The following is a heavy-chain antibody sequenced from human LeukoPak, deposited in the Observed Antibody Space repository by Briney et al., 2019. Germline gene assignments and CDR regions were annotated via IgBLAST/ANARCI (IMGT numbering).Heavy chain of an antibody. CDR1: GGSFSGYY. D-gene: IGHD3-3*01. Sequence: SETLSLTCAVYGGSFSGYYWSWIRQPPGKGLEWIGEINHSGSTNYNPSLKSRVTISVDTSKNQFSLKLSSVTAADTAVYYCARDHVLTYYDFWSGTDPFDPWGQGTLVTVSS. CDR3: ARDHVLTYYDFWSGTDPFDP. V-gene: IGHV4-34*01. CDR2: INHSGST. J-gene: IGHJ5*02.